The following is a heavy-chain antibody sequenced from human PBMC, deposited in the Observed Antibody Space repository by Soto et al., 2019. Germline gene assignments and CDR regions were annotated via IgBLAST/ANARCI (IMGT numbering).Heavy chain of an antibody. Sequence: QLVESGGGLVQPGGSLRLSCTASEFTFSDSCMTWVRQAPGKGLEWVANVNRDGSQRSYADSVRGGITVSRDNARNSMYLQMSRLRVEDAAVSYCACGVTPGSSGWDIDAFELWGQGTMVTVSS. J-gene: IGHJ3*01. CDR1: EFTFSDSC. CDR2: VNRDGSQR. D-gene: IGHD6-25*01. V-gene: IGHV3-7*05. CDR3: ACGVTPGSSGWDIDAFEL.